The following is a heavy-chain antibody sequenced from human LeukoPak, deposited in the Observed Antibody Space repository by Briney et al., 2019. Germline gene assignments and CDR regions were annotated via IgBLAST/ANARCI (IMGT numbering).Heavy chain of an antibody. CDR3: ARRVGVIGATWPFDY. Sequence: ASVKVSCKASGYSFTGFYIHWVRQAPGQGLGWMGWINPNSGGPKYAQKFQGRVTMTRDTSISTAYMELSRLKSDDTAVYFCARRVGVIGATWPFDYWGQGTLVTVSS. V-gene: IGHV1-2*02. D-gene: IGHD3-3*01. J-gene: IGHJ4*02. CDR1: GYSFTGFY. CDR2: INPNSGGP.